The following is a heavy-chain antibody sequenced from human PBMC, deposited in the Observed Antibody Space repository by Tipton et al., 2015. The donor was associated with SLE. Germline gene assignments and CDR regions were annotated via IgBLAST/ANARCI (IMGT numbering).Heavy chain of an antibody. J-gene: IGHJ2*01. CDR1: GGSISSGDYY. CDR3: ASSRYYYDSSGYYYWYFDL. Sequence: TLSLTCTVSGGSISSGDYYWSWIRQPPGKGLEWIGEINHSGSTNYNPSLKSRVTISVDTSKNQFSLKLSSVTAADTAVYYCASSRYYYDSSGYYYWYFDLWGRGTLVTVSS. CDR2: INHSGST. D-gene: IGHD3-22*01. V-gene: IGHV4-30-4*08.